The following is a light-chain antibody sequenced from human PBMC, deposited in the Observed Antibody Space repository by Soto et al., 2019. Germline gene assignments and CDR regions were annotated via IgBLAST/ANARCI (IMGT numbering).Light chain of an antibody. CDR3: QQYGSSPLLT. CDR2: GAS. CDR1: QSVSSSY. J-gene: IGKJ4*01. Sequence: EIVLTQSPGTLSLSPGERATLSCRASQSVSSSYLAWYQQKPGQAPRLLIYGASSRATGIPDRFSGSGSGTDFTLTISRLEPEDLGVYYCQQYGSSPLLTFGGGTKVESK. V-gene: IGKV3-20*01.